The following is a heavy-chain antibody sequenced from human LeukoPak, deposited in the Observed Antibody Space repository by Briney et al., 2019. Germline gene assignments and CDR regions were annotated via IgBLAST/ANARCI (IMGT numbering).Heavy chain of an antibody. D-gene: IGHD5-12*01. J-gene: IGHJ4*02. CDR3: ARASRVYNGYVGGDWYFDY. V-gene: IGHV4-61*01. Sequence: SETLSLTCTVSGGSVSSGSYYWSWIRQPPGKGPEWIGYIYYSGSTNYNPSLKSRVTISVDTSKNQFSLKLSSVTAADTAVYYCARASRVYNGYVGGDWYFDYWGQGTLVTVSS. CDR2: IYYSGST. CDR1: GGSVSSGSYY.